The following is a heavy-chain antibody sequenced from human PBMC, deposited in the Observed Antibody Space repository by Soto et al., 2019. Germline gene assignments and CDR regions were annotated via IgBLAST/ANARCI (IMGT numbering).Heavy chain of an antibody. J-gene: IGHJ4*02. CDR1: GFTFSSYW. V-gene: IGHV3-48*01. CDR2: ISSGSSAI. Sequence: PGGSLRLSCAASGFTFSSYWMHWVRQAPGKGLEWVSYISSGSSAIYYADSVRGRFTISRDNAKNSLYLQMSSLRAEDTAVYYCAGEAPKRFWGQGTLVTVSS. CDR3: AGEAPKRF.